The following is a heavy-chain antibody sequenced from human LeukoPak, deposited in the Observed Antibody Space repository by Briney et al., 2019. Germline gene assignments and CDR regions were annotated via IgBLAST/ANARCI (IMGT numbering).Heavy chain of an antibody. CDR2: IIPILGIA. D-gene: IGHD3-10*01. CDR3: ERFRYYGSGSYYHWLDP. Sequence: AVKVSFNASGVTFSSDAIGWVRHAPGQGMEWMGMIIPILGIANYAQKFQGRVTITADKSTTTAYMELSSLRCEDTAVYYCERFRYYGSGSYYHWLDPWGQGTLVTVSS. V-gene: IGHV1-69*04. CDR1: GVTFSSDA. J-gene: IGHJ5*02.